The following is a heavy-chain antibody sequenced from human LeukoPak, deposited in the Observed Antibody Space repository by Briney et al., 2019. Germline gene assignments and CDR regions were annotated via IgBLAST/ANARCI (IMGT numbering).Heavy chain of an antibody. CDR3: ARGLPRIAVAGNNWFDP. D-gene: IGHD6-19*01. V-gene: IGHV1-18*01. CDR2: ISAYNGNT. Sequence: ASVKVSCKASGYTFTSYGISWVRQAPGQGLEWMGWISAYNGNTNYAQKLQGRVTMTTDTSTSTAYMELSRLRSDDTAVYYCARGLPRIAVAGNNWFDPWGQGTLVTVSS. J-gene: IGHJ5*02. CDR1: GYTFTSYG.